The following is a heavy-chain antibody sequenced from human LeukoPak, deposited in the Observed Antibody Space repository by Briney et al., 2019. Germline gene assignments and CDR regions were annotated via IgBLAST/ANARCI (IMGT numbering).Heavy chain of an antibody. Sequence: GASVKVSCKASGYTFTSYGISWVRQAPGQGLEWMGWISAYNGNTNYAQKLQGRVTMTRNTSISTAYMELSSLRSEDTAVYYCARGPTKKRWLQQPLRYFDYWGQGTLVTVSS. D-gene: IGHD5-24*01. CDR3: ARGPTKKRWLQQPLRYFDY. V-gene: IGHV1-18*01. CDR2: ISAYNGNT. J-gene: IGHJ4*02. CDR1: GYTFTSYG.